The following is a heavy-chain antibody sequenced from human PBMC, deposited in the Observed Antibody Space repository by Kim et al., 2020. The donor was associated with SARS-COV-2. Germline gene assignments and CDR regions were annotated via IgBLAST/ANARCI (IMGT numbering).Heavy chain of an antibody. D-gene: IGHD6-19*01. CDR1: CFTFSSYA. CDR3: AKDDYVGSTYSSGWYLDAFDI. Sequence: GGSLRLSCAASCFTFSSYAMSWVRQAPGKGLEWVSAISGSGGSTYYADSVKGRFTISRDNSKNTLYLQMNSLRAEDTAVYYCAKDDYVGSTYSSGWYLDAFDIWGQGTMVTVSS. J-gene: IGHJ3*02. V-gene: IGHV3-23*01. CDR2: ISGSGGST.